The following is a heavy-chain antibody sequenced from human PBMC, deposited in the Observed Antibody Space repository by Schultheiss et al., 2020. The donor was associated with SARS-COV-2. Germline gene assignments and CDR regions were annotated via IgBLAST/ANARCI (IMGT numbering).Heavy chain of an antibody. Sequence: SETLSLTCTVSGGSISSYYWSWIRQPPGKGLEWIGYIYYSGSTYYNPSLKSRVTISVDTSKNQFSLKLSSVTAADTAVYYCARIVDYYYYYYMDVWGKGTTVTVSS. V-gene: IGHV4-59*08. CDR3: ARIVDYYYYYYMDV. J-gene: IGHJ6*03. CDR1: GGSISSYY. D-gene: IGHD1-26*01. CDR2: IYYSGST.